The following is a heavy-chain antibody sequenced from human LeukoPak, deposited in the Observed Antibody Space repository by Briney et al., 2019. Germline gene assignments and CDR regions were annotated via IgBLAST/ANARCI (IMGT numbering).Heavy chain of an antibody. D-gene: IGHD4-23*01. CDR2: ISSSGSTI. V-gene: IGHV3-48*03. Sequence: PGGSLRLSCAASGFTFSGYEMHWVRQAPGKGLEWVSYISSSGSTIYYADSVKGRFTISRDNAKNSLYLQMNSLRAEDTAFYYCARLVMTNDAFDVWRQGTMVTVSS. J-gene: IGHJ3*01. CDR3: ARLVMTNDAFDV. CDR1: GFTFSGYE.